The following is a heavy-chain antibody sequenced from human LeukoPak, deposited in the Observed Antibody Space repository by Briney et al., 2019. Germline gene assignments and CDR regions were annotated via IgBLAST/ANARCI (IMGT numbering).Heavy chain of an antibody. Sequence: ASVKVSCKASGYTFNSYGISWVRQAPGQGLEWMGIINPSGGSKSYAQKFQGRVTVPRDMSTSTVYMELSSLRSEDTAVYYCARSARSSCTDYWGQGTLVTVSS. CDR1: GYTFNSYG. V-gene: IGHV1-46*02. D-gene: IGHD6-13*01. CDR2: INPSGGSK. J-gene: IGHJ4*02. CDR3: ARSARSSCTDY.